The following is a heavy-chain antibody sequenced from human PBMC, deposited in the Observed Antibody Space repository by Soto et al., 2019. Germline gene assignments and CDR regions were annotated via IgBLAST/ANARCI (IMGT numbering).Heavy chain of an antibody. D-gene: IGHD2-2*01. CDR2: ISAYNGNT. J-gene: IGHJ5*02. CDR3: ARQIRRCSSTSCYALWWFDP. Sequence: ASVNVSCKASGYTFTSYGISWVRQAPGQGLEWMGWISAYNGNTNYAQKLQGRVTMTTDTSTSTAYMELRSLRSDDTAVYYCARQIRRCSSTSCYALWWFDPWGQGTLVTVSS. CDR1: GYTFTSYG. V-gene: IGHV1-18*01.